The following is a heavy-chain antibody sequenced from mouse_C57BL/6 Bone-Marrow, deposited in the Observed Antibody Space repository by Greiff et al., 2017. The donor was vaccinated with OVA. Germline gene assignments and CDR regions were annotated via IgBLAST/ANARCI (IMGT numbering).Heavy chain of an antibody. J-gene: IGHJ3*01. CDR3: AREEDGSSYWFAY. V-gene: IGHV14-2*01. D-gene: IGHD1-1*01. Sequence: EVKLMESGAELVKPGASVKLSCTASGFTIKDYYMHWVKQRPEQGLEWIGRIDTEDGETKYAPKFQGKATITADTSSNTAYLQLSSLTSEDTAVYYCAREEDGSSYWFAYWGQGTLVTVSA. CDR1: GFTIKDYY. CDR2: IDTEDGET.